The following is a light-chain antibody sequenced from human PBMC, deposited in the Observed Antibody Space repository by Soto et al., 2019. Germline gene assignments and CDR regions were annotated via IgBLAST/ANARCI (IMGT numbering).Light chain of an antibody. CDR2: GAS. CDR3: QQYHNWPPIT. CDR1: LSVRDN. Sequence: EIVMTQSPATLSVFPGERATLSCRASLSVRDNLAWYQQKPGQAPRLLIYGASTRATGVPARFSGSGSGTEFTLTISSLQSEDFAVYYCQQYHNWPPITFGGGTKVDIK. V-gene: IGKV3-15*01. J-gene: IGKJ4*01.